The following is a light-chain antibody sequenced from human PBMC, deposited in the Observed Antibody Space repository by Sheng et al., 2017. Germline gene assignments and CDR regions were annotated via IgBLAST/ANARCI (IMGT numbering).Light chain of an antibody. Sequence: DIQMTQSPSSLSASVGDRVTITCRASQSISTYLNWYQQKPGKAPNLLIYAASTLQSGVPSRFSGSGSWTDFTLTISSLQPEDFATYYCQQSYSTPMYTFGQGTKLEI. J-gene: IGKJ2*01. V-gene: IGKV1-39*01. CDR3: QQSYSTPMYT. CDR2: AAS. CDR1: QSISTY.